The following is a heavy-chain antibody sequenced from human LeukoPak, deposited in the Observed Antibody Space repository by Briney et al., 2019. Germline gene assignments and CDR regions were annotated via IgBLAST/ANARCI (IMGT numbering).Heavy chain of an antibody. D-gene: IGHD2-2*01. CDR1: GFTFSSYS. CDR2: ISSGSGNI. CDR3: AGLLTPYCRSNTCYPGDY. V-gene: IGHV3-21*01. J-gene: IGHJ4*02. Sequence: GGSLRLSCAASGFTFSSYSMNWVRQAPGKGLEWVSSISSGSGNIYYADSVKGRFTISRDNAKNSLYLQMNSLRDEDTAVYYCAGLLTPYCRSNTCYPGDYWGQGTLVTVSS.